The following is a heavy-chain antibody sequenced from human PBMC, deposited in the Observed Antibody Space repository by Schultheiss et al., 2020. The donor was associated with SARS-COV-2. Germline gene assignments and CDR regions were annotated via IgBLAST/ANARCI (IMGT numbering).Heavy chain of an antibody. D-gene: IGHD3-3*01. J-gene: IGHJ5*02. CDR1: GGSFSGYY. CDR3: ARGRGIFGVVTANWFDP. V-gene: IGHV4-34*01. Sequence: SQTLSLTCAVYGGSFSGYYWCWIRQPPGKGLEWIGEINHSGSTNYNPSLKSRVTISVDTSKNQFSLKLSSVTAADTAVYYCARGRGIFGVVTANWFDPWGQGTLVTVSS. CDR2: INHSGST.